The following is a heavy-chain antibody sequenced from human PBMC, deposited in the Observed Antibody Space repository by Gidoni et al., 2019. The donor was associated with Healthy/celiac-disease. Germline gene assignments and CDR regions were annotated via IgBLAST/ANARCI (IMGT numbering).Heavy chain of an antibody. D-gene: IGHD1-1*01. CDR1: GGSISSSNYY. Sequence: QLQLQESGPGLVKPSETMSLTCTVAGGSISSSNYYWGWIRQPPGKGLEWIWSIDYSGSTYYHPSLKIRVTISVDTSKHQFSLKLSPVTAADTAVDYCARQTTNWFDPWGQGTLVTVSS. V-gene: IGHV4-39*01. J-gene: IGHJ5*02. CDR3: ARQTTNWFDP. CDR2: IDYSGST.